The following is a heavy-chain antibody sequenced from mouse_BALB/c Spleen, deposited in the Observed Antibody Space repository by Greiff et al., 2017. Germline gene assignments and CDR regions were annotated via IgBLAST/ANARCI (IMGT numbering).Heavy chain of an antibody. D-gene: IGHD1-3*01. CDR1: GYAFSSYW. J-gene: IGHJ3*01. V-gene: IGHV1-80*01. CDR2: IYPGDGDT. CDR3: ARESGYPFAY. Sequence: QVQLQQSGAELVRPGSSVKLSCQASGYAFSSYWMNWVKQRPGQGLEWIGQIYPGDGDTNYNGKFKGKATLTADKSSSTAYMQLSSLTSEDSAVYFCARESGYPFAYWGQGTLVTVSA.